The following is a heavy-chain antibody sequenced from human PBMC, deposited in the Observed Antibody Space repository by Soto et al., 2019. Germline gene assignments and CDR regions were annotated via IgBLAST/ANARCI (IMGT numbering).Heavy chain of an antibody. CDR3: ARAPMVLTRSYFDS. CDR1: DRSISNLY. V-gene: IGHV4-59*11. Sequence: PSQTLSLTCTVSDRSISNLYWSWIRQPPGKGLEWIGYISSIGNTNYNPSLKSRVSISVDTSKTQFSLNLTSVTAADTAVYYCARAPMVLTRSYFDSWGQGTPVTVSS. CDR2: ISSIGNT. D-gene: IGHD2-8*01. J-gene: IGHJ4*02.